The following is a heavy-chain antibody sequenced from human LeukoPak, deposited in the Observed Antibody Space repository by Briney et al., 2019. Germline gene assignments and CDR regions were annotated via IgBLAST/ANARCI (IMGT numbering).Heavy chain of an antibody. V-gene: IGHV3-48*03. CDR2: ISSGGSTI. Sequence: GGSQRLSCAASGFTFSSHEMNWVRQPPGKGLEWVSYISSGGSTIYYADSVKGRFTISRDNAKNSLYLQMNSLRAEDTALYYCARDVWFDPWGQGTLVTVSS. CDR1: GFTFSSHE. J-gene: IGHJ5*02. CDR3: ARDVWFDP.